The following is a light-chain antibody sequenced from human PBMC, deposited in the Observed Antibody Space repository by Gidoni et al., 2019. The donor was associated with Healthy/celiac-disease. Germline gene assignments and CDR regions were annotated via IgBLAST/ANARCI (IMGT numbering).Light chain of an antibody. V-gene: IGLV3-1*01. CDR3: QAWESSTAV. J-gene: IGLJ2*01. CDR1: KLGDKY. CDR2: QDS. Sequence: SYELTQPPSVSLSPGQTASITCPGDKLGDKYACWYQQKPGQSPVLVIYQDSKRPSGIPERFSGSNSGNTATLTISGTQAMDEADYYCQAWESSTAVFGGGTKLT.